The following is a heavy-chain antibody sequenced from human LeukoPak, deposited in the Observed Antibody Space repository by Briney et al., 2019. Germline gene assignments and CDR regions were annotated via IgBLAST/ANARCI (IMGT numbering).Heavy chain of an antibody. D-gene: IGHD6-19*01. Sequence: PGGSERLSCAASGFSSSNYNMNWVRQAPGKGLEWISYISSSGSTRYYADSVKDRFTISRDNAKNSLYLQMNSLRDEDTAVYYCAREGSSLPGIAVAGDFWGQGTLVTVSS. CDR1: GFSSSNYN. J-gene: IGHJ4*03. V-gene: IGHV3-48*02. CDR2: ISSSGSTR. CDR3: AREGSSLPGIAVAGDF.